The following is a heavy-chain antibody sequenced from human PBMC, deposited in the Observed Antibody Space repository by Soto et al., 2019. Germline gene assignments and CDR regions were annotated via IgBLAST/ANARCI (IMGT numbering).Heavy chain of an antibody. D-gene: IGHD4-17*01. CDR1: GGAFGRYS. CDR3: ARGDEMTAVTIFEY. J-gene: IGHJ4*02. Sequence: QVQLEQSGPEVKRPGTSVKVSCQASGGAFGRYSVSWVRQAPGQGLEWIGGVIPVFNTSNYSLKFQGRVAMFADLSTSTVFMELRSLRSEDTALYYCARGDEMTAVTIFEYWGQGTLVTVSS. CDR2: VIPVFNTS. V-gene: IGHV1-69*01.